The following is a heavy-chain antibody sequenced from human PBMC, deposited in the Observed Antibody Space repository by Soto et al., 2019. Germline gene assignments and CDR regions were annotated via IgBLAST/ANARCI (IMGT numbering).Heavy chain of an antibody. CDR3: AREGSSGYGYYYYGMDV. D-gene: IGHD3-22*01. CDR1: GGSISSGGYY. Sequence: SETLSLTCTVSGGSISSGGYYWSWIRQHPGKGLEWIGYIYYSGSTYYNPSLKSRVTISVDTSKNQFSLKLSPVTAADTAVYYCAREGSSGYGYYYYGMDVGGKGTTVTVS. CDR2: IYYSGST. V-gene: IGHV4-31*03. J-gene: IGHJ6*04.